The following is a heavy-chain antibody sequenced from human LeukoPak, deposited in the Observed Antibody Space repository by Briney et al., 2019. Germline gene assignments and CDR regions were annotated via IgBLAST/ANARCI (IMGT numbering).Heavy chain of an antibody. Sequence: PSETLSLTCTVSGDSISSSSYYWGWIRQPPGKGLEWIGSIYYSGSTYYNPSLKSRVTISVDTSKNQFSLKLRSVTAADTAVYYCARVTGYVMEDYFDYWGQGTLVTVSS. CDR2: IYYSGST. CDR3: ARVTGYVMEDYFDY. V-gene: IGHV4-39*07. J-gene: IGHJ4*02. D-gene: IGHD6-13*01. CDR1: GDSISSSSYY.